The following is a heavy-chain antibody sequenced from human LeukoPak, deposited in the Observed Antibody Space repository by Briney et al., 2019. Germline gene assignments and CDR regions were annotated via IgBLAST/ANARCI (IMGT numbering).Heavy chain of an antibody. D-gene: IGHD5-12*01. CDR3: AKLSGYDYFYYYYMDV. Sequence: GGSLRLSCAASGLTFSSYGMHWVRQAPGKGLEWVSAISGGGDSIYYADSVKGRFTLSRDNSKNTLYMQMNSLEAEDTAVYYCAKLSGYDYFYYYYMDVWGKGTTVTVSS. V-gene: IGHV3-23*01. CDR2: ISGGGDSI. CDR1: GLTFSSYG. J-gene: IGHJ6*03.